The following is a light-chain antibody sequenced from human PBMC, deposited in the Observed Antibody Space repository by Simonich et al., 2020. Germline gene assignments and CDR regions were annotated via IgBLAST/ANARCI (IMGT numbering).Light chain of an antibody. CDR1: QSISSY. CDR2: AAS. V-gene: IGKV1-39*01. J-gene: IGKJ2*01. Sequence: DIQMTQSPSSLSASVGERVTITCRASQSISSYLNWYQQKPGKAPKLLIYAASSLQSGVPSRFSGSGSGTDFTLTISSLQPEDFATYYCQQYNSYPYTFGQGTKLEIK. CDR3: QQYNSYPYT.